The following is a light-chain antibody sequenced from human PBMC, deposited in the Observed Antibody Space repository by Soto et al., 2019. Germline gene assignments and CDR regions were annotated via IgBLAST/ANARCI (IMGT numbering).Light chain of an antibody. CDR3: QQYSRSPFT. Sequence: IVLTQSPGTLSLSPGERATLFCRASQSVSSSHLAWYQQQPGQAPRLVIYGASSRATGIPDKFSGSGSGTDFTLTISRLEPEDFAVYYCQQYSRSPFTFGPGTKVDIK. CDR2: GAS. V-gene: IGKV3-20*01. CDR1: QSVSSSH. J-gene: IGKJ3*01.